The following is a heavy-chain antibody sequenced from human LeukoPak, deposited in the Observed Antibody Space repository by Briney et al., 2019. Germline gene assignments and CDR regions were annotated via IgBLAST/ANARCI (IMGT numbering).Heavy chain of an antibody. Sequence: GGSLRLSCAASGFTFSSYWMHWVRQAPGKGLECVANIKGDGSEKNYVDSVKGRFTISRDDAKNSLYLQMNSLRAEDTAVYYCVKQAGVYWGQGTLVTVSS. V-gene: IGHV3-7*01. CDR2: IKGDGSEK. CDR3: VKQAGVY. D-gene: IGHD6-19*01. CDR1: GFTFSSYW. J-gene: IGHJ4*02.